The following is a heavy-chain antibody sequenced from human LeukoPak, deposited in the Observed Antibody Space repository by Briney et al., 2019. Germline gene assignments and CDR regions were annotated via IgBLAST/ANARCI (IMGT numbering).Heavy chain of an antibody. CDR2: ISYDGSNK. V-gene: IGHV3-30*18. CDR1: GLTFSSYG. J-gene: IGHJ4*02. CDR3: AKGIAVAGTLLTPPDC. D-gene: IGHD6-19*01. Sequence: GRSLRLSCAASGLTFSSYGMHWARQAPGKGLEWVAVISYDGSNKYYADSVKGRFTISRDNSKNTLYLQMNSLRAEDTAVYYCAKGIAVAGTLLTPPDCWGQRTLVTVSS.